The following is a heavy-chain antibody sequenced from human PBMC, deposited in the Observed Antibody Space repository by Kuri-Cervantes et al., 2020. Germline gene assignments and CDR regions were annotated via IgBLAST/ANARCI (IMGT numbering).Heavy chain of an antibody. CDR1: GYSFTSYW. CDR2: IYPGDSDT. J-gene: IGHJ4*02. V-gene: IGHV5-51*01. D-gene: IGHD3-10*01. CDR3: ARPSAGDYYGSGMDY. Sequence: GGSLRLSCKGSGYSFTSYWIGWVRQMPGKGLEWVGIIYPGDSDTRYSPSFQGQVTISADKSISTAYLQWSSLKASDTAMYYCARPSAGDYYGSGMDYWGQGTLVTVSS.